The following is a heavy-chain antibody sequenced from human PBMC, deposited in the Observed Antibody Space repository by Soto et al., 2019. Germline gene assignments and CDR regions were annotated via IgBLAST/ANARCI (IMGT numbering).Heavy chain of an antibody. V-gene: IGHV5-51*01. J-gene: IGHJ6*02. Sequence: GESLKISYKGAGYSFTSYWIGWVRQMPGKGLEWMGIIYPGDSDTRYSPSFQGQVTLSADKSISNAYLQWSSLKASDTAMYYCARTATVTTNYYGMDVWGQGTTVTVSS. D-gene: IGHD4-17*01. CDR3: ARTATVTTNYYGMDV. CDR1: GYSFTSYW. CDR2: IYPGDSDT.